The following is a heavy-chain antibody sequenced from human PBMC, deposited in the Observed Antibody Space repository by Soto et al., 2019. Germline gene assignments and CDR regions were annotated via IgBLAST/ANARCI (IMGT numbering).Heavy chain of an antibody. V-gene: IGHV1-18*01. CDR1: GYTFTSYG. J-gene: IGHJ4*02. Sequence: QVQLVQSGAEVKNPGALVKVSCKASGYTFTSYGIGWVRQAPGQGLEWMGWINAYNGDTNYAQKVQARVTMTTDTSTSTAYMEVRSLRSDDTAVYYCAREVAAAGGEYDYWGQGTLVTVSS. D-gene: IGHD6-13*01. CDR2: INAYNGDT. CDR3: AREVAAAGGEYDY.